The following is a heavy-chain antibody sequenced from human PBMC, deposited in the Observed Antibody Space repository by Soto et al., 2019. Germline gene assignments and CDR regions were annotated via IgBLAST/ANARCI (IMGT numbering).Heavy chain of an antibody. D-gene: IGHD6-19*01. CDR1: GGSISSSSYY. J-gene: IGHJ6*02. V-gene: IGHV4-39*01. Sequence: SETLSLTCTVSGGSISSSSYYWGWIRQPPGKGLEWIGSIYYSGSTYYNPSLKSRVTISVDTSKNQFSLKLSSVTAADTAVYYCARRGRLAVAGPGGYYYYGMDVWGQGTTVTVSS. CDR2: IYYSGST. CDR3: ARRGRLAVAGPGGYYYYGMDV.